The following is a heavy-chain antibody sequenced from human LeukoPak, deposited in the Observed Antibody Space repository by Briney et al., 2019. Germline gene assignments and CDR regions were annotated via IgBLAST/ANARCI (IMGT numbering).Heavy chain of an antibody. V-gene: IGHV3-21*01. CDR3: ARLYCSGGSCYPSCFDY. J-gene: IGHJ4*02. CDR2: ISSSSSYI. D-gene: IGHD2-15*01. Sequence: GGSLRLSCAASGFTFSSYSMNWVRQAPGKGLEWVSSISSSSSYIYYADSVKGRFTISRDNAKNSLYLQMNSLRAEDTAVYYCARLYCSGGSCYPSCFDYWGQGTLVTVSP. CDR1: GFTFSSYS.